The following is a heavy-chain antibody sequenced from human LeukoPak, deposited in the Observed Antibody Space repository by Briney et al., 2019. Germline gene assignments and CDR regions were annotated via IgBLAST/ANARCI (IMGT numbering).Heavy chain of an antibody. CDR2: ISGSGGST. V-gene: IGHV3-23*01. Sequence: PGGSLRLSCAASGFTFSSYGMSWVRQAPGKGLEWVSAISGSGGSTYYADSVKGRFTISRDNSKNTLHLQMNSLRAEDTAVYYCAKTGYSSGWTNWFDPWGQGTLVTVSS. D-gene: IGHD6-19*01. CDR3: AKTGYSSGWTNWFDP. CDR1: GFTFSSYG. J-gene: IGHJ5*02.